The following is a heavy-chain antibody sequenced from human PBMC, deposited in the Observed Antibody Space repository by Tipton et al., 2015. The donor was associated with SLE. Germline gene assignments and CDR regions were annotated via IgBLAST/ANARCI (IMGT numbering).Heavy chain of an antibody. D-gene: IGHD4-17*01. CDR2: VSYTGST. CDR1: GGSIGKDY. J-gene: IGHJ4*02. V-gene: IGHV4-59*12. CDR3: AKGRQKNYADHAY. Sequence: TLSLTCTVSGGSIGKDYWNWIRQSPGKGLEWIGYVSYTGSTNYNPSLKSRVSISVSTSKNQFSLKLSSVTAADTAVYYCAKGRQKNYADHAYWGQGTLVTVSS.